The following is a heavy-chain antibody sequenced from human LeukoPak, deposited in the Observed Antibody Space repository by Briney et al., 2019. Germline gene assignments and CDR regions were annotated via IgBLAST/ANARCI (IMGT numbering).Heavy chain of an antibody. CDR1: GFTFNIYA. J-gene: IGHJ4*02. Sequence: GGSLRLSCAASGFTFNIYAMNWVRQAPGKGLEWVSTISGSGGSTYYADSVKGRFTISRDNSKNTLSLQMNSLRAEDTATYYCAKARGCSGGSCYFDCWGQGTLVTVPS. CDR3: AKARGCSGGSCYFDC. CDR2: ISGSGGST. D-gene: IGHD2-15*01. V-gene: IGHV3-23*01.